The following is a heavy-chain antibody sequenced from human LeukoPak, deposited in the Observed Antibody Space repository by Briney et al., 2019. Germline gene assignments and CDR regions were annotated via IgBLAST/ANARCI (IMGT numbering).Heavy chain of an antibody. D-gene: IGHD3-16*02. CDR1: RGSFSGYY. J-gene: IGHJ6*02. Sequence: SETLSLTCAVSRGSFSGYYGYWSRQPPGKGLEWIGEINHSGSTNYNPSLKSRVTISVDTSKNQFCLKLNSVPAADTAVYYCAREGLRELSRWGGRSHSGYDVRGQGTTVTVSS. CDR3: AREGLRELSRWGGRSHSGYDV. V-gene: IGHV4-34*01. CDR2: INHSGST.